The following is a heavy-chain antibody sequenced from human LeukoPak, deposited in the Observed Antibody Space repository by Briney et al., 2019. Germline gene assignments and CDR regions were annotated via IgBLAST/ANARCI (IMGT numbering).Heavy chain of an antibody. CDR1: GGSISSYY. D-gene: IGHD6-6*01. CDR3: ARLAYSSSSMFYYYYYMDV. J-gene: IGHJ6*03. CDR2: IYTSGST. Sequence: SETLSLTCTVSGGSISSYYWSWIRQPPGKGLEWIGYIYTSGSTNYNPSLKSRVTISVDTSKNQFSLKLSSVTAADTAVYYCARLAYSSSSMFYYYYYMDVWGKGTTVTVSS. V-gene: IGHV4-4*09.